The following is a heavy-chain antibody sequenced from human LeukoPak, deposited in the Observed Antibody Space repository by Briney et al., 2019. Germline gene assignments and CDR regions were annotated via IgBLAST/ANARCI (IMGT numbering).Heavy chain of an antibody. J-gene: IGHJ4*02. D-gene: IGHD1-1*01. CDR2: MSGVGNT. CDR3: TGHGSNSY. CDR1: GFSINNNG. Sequence: GGSLRLSCVVSGFSINNNGLSWFRQAPGKGLEWVSDMSGVGNTYYAESVKGRFTISRDNFKNTFFLQMNSLRAEDTALYYATGHGSNSYWGQGALVAVSS. V-gene: IGHV3-23*01.